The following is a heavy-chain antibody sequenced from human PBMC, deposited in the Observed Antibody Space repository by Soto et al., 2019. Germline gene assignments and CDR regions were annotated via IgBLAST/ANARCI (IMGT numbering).Heavy chain of an antibody. D-gene: IGHD1-26*01. J-gene: IGHJ4*02. CDR2: IYHSGST. V-gene: IGHV4-4*02. CDR3: ARSVTLSGSPDYFDY. Sequence: SETLSLTCAVSGGSISSSNWWSWVRQPPGKGLEWIGEIYHSGSTNYNPSLKSRVTISVDKSKNQFSLKLSAVTAADTAVYYCARSVTLSGSPDYFDYWGQGTLVTVSS. CDR1: GGSISSSNW.